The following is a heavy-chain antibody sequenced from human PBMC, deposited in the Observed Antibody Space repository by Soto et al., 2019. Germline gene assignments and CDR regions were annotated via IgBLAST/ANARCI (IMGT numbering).Heavy chain of an antibody. CDR1: GFTFSSYS. CDR2: ISSSSSYI. Sequence: GGSLRLSCAASGFTFSSYSMNWVRQAPGKGLEWVSSISSSSSYIYYADSVKDRFTISRDNAKNSLYLQMNSLRAEDTAVYYCARILNSGYDLDYWGQGTLVTVSS. CDR3: ARILNSGYDLDY. J-gene: IGHJ4*02. D-gene: IGHD5-12*01. V-gene: IGHV3-21*01.